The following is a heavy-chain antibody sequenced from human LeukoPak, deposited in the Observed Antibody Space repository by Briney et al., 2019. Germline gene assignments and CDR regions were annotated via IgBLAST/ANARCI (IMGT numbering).Heavy chain of an antibody. CDR2: IKQDGTEN. CDR1: RFTFSSYA. Sequence: GGSLRLSCAASRFTFSSYAMSWVRQAPGKGLEWVASIKQDGTENRYVDSVKGRFTISRDNAKNSLYLQVNSLRAEDTAVYYCARDDKGLAGTFDYWGQGTLVTVSS. D-gene: IGHD3-16*01. V-gene: IGHV3-7*01. CDR3: ARDDKGLAGTFDY. J-gene: IGHJ4*02.